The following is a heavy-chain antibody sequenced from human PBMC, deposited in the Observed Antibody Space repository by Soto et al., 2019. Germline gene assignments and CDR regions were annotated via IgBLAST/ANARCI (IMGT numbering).Heavy chain of an antibody. CDR2: INPNSGGT. V-gene: IGHV1-2*02. J-gene: IGHJ4*02. CDR3: ARDSESGSYYSTDY. Sequence: ASVKVSCKASGYTFTGYYMHWVRQAPGQGLEWMGWINPNSGGTNYAQKFQGRVTMTRDTSISTAYMELSRLRSDDTAVYYCARDSESGSYYSTDYWGQGTPVTVSS. CDR1: GYTFTGYY. D-gene: IGHD1-26*01.